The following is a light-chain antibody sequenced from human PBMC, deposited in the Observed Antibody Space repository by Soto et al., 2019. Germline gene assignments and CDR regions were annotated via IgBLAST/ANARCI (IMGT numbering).Light chain of an antibody. CDR1: QGLNTN. CDR3: QQSNNYFT. CDR2: GAS. Sequence: IQLTQSPSSLYASVGDSVTITCRASQGLNTNLAWYQQNPWKAPNLLIYGASTLQKGVPSRVSGNGSGTVFTLTISSLQPEDLATYYCQQSNNYFTFGPGTKVDI. V-gene: IGKV1-9*01. J-gene: IGKJ3*01.